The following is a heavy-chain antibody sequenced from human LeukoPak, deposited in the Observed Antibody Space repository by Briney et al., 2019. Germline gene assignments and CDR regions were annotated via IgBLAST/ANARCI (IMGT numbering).Heavy chain of an antibody. D-gene: IGHD2-2*01. Sequence: SETLSLTCAVYGGSFSGYYWSWIRQPPGKGLEWIGEINHSGSTNYNPSLKSRVTISVDTSKNQFSLKLSSVTAADTAVYYCAEATTYYCSSTSCYGIWFDPWGQGTLVTVSS. CDR3: AEATTYYCSSTSCYGIWFDP. CDR2: INHSGST. CDR1: GGSFSGYY. J-gene: IGHJ5*02. V-gene: IGHV4-34*01.